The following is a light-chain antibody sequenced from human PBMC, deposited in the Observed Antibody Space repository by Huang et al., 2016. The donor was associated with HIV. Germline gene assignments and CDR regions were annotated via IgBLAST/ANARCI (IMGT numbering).Light chain of an antibody. CDR2: ATS. Sequence: EIVMTQSPATLSVSPGETVALYCRASQSLSGNLAWYQHKPGQTPRLLIYATSIRAAGVPGRFSGSGSGSEFTLTISSLLSEDSSVYYCQHYNDWPRTFGQGTKLEIK. V-gene: IGKV3D-15*01. CDR1: QSLSGN. J-gene: IGKJ2*01. CDR3: QHYNDWPRT.